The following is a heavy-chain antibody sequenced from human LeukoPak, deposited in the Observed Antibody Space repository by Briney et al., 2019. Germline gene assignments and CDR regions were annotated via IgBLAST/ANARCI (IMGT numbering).Heavy chain of an antibody. CDR3: ARGSGFWSGYYTTVGGYYYMDV. CDR1: GYTFTSYD. Sequence: GASVKVSCKASGYTFTSYDINWVRQATGQGLEWMGWMNPNSGNTGYAQKFQGRVTITRNTSISTAYMELSSLRSEDTAVYYCARGSGFWSGYYTTVGGYYYMDVWGKGTTVTVSS. D-gene: IGHD3-3*01. J-gene: IGHJ6*03. CDR2: MNPNSGNT. V-gene: IGHV1-8*03.